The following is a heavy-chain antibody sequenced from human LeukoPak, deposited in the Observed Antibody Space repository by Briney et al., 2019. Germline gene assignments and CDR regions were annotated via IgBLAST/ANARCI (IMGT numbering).Heavy chain of an antibody. D-gene: IGHD3-3*01. CDR1: RFTFSTYS. CDR3: ARLLDFWSGYPGMDV. J-gene: IGHJ6*04. V-gene: IGHV3-21*01. CDR2: ISSSSSYI. Sequence: GGSLRLSCAASRFTFSTYSMNWVRQAPGKGLEWVSSISSSSSYIYYADSVKGRFTISRDNAKNSLYLQMNSLRAEDTAVYYCARLLDFWSGYPGMDVWGKGTTVTVSS.